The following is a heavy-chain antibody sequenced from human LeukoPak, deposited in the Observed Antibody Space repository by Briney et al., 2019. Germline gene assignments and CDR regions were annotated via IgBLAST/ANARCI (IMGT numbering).Heavy chain of an antibody. CDR3: AKPPPDSSSWLLDY. CDR2: ISGNGGTT. CDR1: GFSFRTHP. V-gene: IGHV3-23*01. J-gene: IGHJ4*02. Sequence: PGGSLRLSSAASGFSFRTHPMSWVRQAPGKGLEWVSTISGNGGTTYYADSVKGRFTISRDNSKNTLYLQMNSLRVEDTAVYYCAKPPPDSSSWLLDYWGQGTLVTVSS. D-gene: IGHD6-13*01.